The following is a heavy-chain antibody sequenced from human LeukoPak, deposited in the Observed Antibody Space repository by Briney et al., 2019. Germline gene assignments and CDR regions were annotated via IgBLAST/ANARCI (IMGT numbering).Heavy chain of an antibody. CDR2: IIPIFGTA. J-gene: IGHJ3*02. Sequence: SVKVSCKASGGTFSSYAIGWVRQAPGQGLEWMGGIIPIFGTANYAQKFQGRVTITADESTSTAYMELSSLRSEDTAVYYCARDLGGDYYDSSGDAFDIWGQGTMVTVSS. CDR3: ARDLGGDYYDSSGDAFDI. CDR1: GGTFSSYA. V-gene: IGHV1-69*13. D-gene: IGHD3-22*01.